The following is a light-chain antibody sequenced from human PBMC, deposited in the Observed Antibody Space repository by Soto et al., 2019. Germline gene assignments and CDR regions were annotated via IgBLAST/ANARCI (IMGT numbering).Light chain of an antibody. CDR1: QRISEK. J-gene: IGKJ4*01. Sequence: EIVMTQSPATLSVSPGERVTLFCSASQRISEKLAWYQQKPGQTPRLVIYDTSTRATGTPGSFSGSGSGTEFTLTISSLQSEDFAVYYCQQYNRLPLTFGGGTKVEIK. CDR2: DTS. V-gene: IGKV3-15*01. CDR3: QQYNRLPLT.